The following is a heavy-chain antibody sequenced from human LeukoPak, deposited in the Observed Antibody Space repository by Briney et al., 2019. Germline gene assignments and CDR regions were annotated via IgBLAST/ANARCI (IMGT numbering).Heavy chain of an antibody. D-gene: IGHD5-18*01. CDR2: ISSSSSYI. CDR3: ARSGYSYGYYFDY. Sequence: GGSLRLSFAASGFTFSSYSMNWVRQAPGKGLEGVSSISSSSSYIYYADSVKGRFTLSRDNAKNSLYLQMNSLRAEDTAVYYCARSGYSYGYYFDYWGQGTLVTVSS. V-gene: IGHV3-21*01. CDR1: GFTFSSYS. J-gene: IGHJ4*02.